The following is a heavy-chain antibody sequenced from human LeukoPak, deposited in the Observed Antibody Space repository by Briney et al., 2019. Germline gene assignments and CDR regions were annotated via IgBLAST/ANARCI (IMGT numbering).Heavy chain of an antibody. CDR1: GYTFTGYY. CDR3: ARDYAGSVVVTEFDY. J-gene: IGHJ4*02. CDR2: INPNSGGT. Sequence: ASVKVSCKASGYTFTGYYMHWVRQAPGQGLEWMGWINPNSGGTNYAQKFQGRVTMTRDTSISTGYMELSRLRSDDTAVYYCARDYAGSVVVTEFDYWGQGTLVTVSS. V-gene: IGHV1-2*02. D-gene: IGHD2-21*02.